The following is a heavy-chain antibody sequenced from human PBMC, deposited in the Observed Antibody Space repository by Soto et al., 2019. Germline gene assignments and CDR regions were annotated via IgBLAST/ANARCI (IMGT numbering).Heavy chain of an antibody. CDR1: GFTFSSYG. J-gene: IGHJ6*02. CDR2: IWYDGSNK. Sequence: QVQLVESGGGVVQPGRSLRLSCAASGFTFSSYGMHWVRQAPGKGLEWVAVIWYDGSNKYYADSVKGRFTISRDNSKNPLYRQMNSLRAEDTAVYYCARGRYENYYYGMDVWGQGTTVTVSS. D-gene: IGHD3-3*01. V-gene: IGHV3-33*01. CDR3: ARGRYENYYYGMDV.